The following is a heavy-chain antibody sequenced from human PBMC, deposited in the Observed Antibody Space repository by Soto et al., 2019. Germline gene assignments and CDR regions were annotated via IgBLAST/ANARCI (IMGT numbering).Heavy chain of an antibody. Sequence: QVQLVQSGAEVKKPGASVKVSCKASGYTFTRYDINWVRQATGQGLEWMGWMNPNSGNTGYAQKFQGRVTMTRNNSIITAYMELSSLRSEDTAVYYCARPRSGSYYYGMDVWGQGTAVTVSS. D-gene: IGHD3-3*01. V-gene: IGHV1-8*01. J-gene: IGHJ6*02. CDR1: GYTFTRYD. CDR3: ARPRSGSYYYGMDV. CDR2: MNPNSGNT.